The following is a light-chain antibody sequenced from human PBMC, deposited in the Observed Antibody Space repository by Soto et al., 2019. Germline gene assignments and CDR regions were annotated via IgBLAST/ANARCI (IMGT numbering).Light chain of an antibody. Sequence: DIQMTQSPSSVSASVGDRVTITCRASQGISSRLAWYQQKPGKAPKLLIYAASSLRSGVPSRFSGSGSGTDFTLTISSLQPEDFAAYFCQQANSFPWTFGQGTKVEIK. CDR2: AAS. V-gene: IGKV1D-12*01. J-gene: IGKJ1*01. CDR1: QGISSR. CDR3: QQANSFPWT.